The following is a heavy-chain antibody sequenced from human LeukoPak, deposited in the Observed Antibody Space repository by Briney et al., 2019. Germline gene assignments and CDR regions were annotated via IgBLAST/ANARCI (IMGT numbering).Heavy chain of an antibody. CDR3: ARAEFPLGYCSSTSCYTDFDY. CDR2: IIPIFGTA. D-gene: IGHD2-2*02. V-gene: IGHV1-69*13. J-gene: IGHJ4*02. Sequence: ASVKVSCKASGGTFSSYAISWVRQAPGQGLEWMGGIIPIFGTANYAQKFQGRVTITADESTSTAYMELSSLRSEDTAVYYCARAEFPLGYCSSTSCYTDFDYWGQGTLVTVSS. CDR1: GGTFSSYA.